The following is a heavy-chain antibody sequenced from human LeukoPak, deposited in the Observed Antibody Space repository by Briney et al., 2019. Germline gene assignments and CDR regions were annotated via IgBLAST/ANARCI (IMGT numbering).Heavy chain of an antibody. CDR3: ARLGPERFDP. D-gene: IGHD5-24*01. CDR1: GGTFSSYA. V-gene: IGHV1-69*13. CDR2: IIPIFGTA. J-gene: IGHJ5*02. Sequence: GASVKVSCKASGGTFSSYAISWVRQAPGQGLERMGGIIPIFGTANYAQKFQGRVTITADESTSTAYMELSSLRSEDTAVYYCARLGPERFDPWGQGTLVTVSS.